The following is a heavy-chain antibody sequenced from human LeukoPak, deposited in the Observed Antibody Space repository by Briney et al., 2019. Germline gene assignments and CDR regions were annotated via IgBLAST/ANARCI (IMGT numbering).Heavy chain of an antibody. Sequence: GGSLRLSCSASGFTFSSHAMHWVRQAPGKGLEYVSAISSNGGSTYYADSVKGRFTISRDNSKNTLYLQMSSLRAEDTAVYYCVKGHSGYSYGSPDYWGQGTLVTVSS. V-gene: IGHV3-64D*06. CDR3: VKGHSGYSYGSPDY. J-gene: IGHJ4*02. CDR1: GFTFSSHA. D-gene: IGHD5-18*01. CDR2: ISSNGGST.